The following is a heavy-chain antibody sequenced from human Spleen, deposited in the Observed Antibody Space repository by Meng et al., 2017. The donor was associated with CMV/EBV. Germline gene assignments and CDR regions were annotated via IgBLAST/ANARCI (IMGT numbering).Heavy chain of an antibody. J-gene: IGHJ4*02. CDR2: INPNSDAS. Sequence: QVQLVQFGAEVKKPGNSMKVSCKASGYSFTGYYIHWVRQAPGQGLEWMGWINPNSDASRYPQKFQGRVTMTRDTSITTAYMELSRLTSDDTAVYYCARDNAGNSFEYWGQGTLVTVSS. V-gene: IGHV1-2*02. CDR1: GYSFTGYY. D-gene: IGHD6-13*01. CDR3: ARDNAGNSFEY.